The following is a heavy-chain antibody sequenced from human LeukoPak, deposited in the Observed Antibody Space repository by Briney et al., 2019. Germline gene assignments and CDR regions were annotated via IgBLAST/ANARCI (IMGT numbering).Heavy chain of an antibody. J-gene: IGHJ4*02. D-gene: IGHD1-1*01. CDR3: ARHHAEILVPND. V-gene: IGHV4-39*01. CDR2: VYCSGNT. Sequence: SETLSLTCTVSGGYIISRSHYWGWIRQPPGKGLEWIGSVYCSGNTYYNPSLKTRATISIDTPTSKNQFSLTLSSVTAADTAVYYCARHHAEILVPNDWGQGTLVTVPS. CDR1: GGYIISRSHY.